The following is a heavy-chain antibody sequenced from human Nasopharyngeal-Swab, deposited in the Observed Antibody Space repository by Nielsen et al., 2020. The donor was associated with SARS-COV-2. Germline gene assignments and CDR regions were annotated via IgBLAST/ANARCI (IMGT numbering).Heavy chain of an antibody. CDR2: ISYDGSNK. J-gene: IGHJ5*02. CDR1: GFTFSSYG. Sequence: GGSLRLSCVASGFTFSSYGMHWVRQAPGKGLEWVAVISYDGSNKYYADSVKGRFTISRDNSKNTLYLQMNSLRAEDTAVYYCAKGTITMVRGVIGWFDPWGQGTLVTVSS. V-gene: IGHV3-30*18. CDR3: AKGTITMVRGVIGWFDP. D-gene: IGHD3-10*01.